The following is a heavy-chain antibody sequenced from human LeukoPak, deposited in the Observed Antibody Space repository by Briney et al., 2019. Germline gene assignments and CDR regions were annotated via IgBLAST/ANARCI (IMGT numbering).Heavy chain of an antibody. CDR1: GFTFSRHW. CDR2: IKQDGSEK. Sequence: GGSLRLSCAASGFTFSRHWMSWVRQAPGKGLEWVANIKQDGSEKYYVDSVKGRFTISRDNAKNSLYLQMNSLRAEDTAVYFCAREDFWTGYYTGTEFDYWGQGTLVTASS. J-gene: IGHJ4*02. CDR3: AREDFWTGYYTGTEFDY. V-gene: IGHV3-7*01. D-gene: IGHD3/OR15-3a*01.